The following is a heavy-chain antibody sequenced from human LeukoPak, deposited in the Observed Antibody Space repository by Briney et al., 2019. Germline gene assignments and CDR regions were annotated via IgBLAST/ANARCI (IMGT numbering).Heavy chain of an antibody. CDR3: ARDRGEDGYSIFDY. D-gene: IGHD5-24*01. V-gene: IGHV4-31*03. CDR2: IYYSGST. Sequence: PSETLSLTCTVSGGSISSGGYYWSWIRQHPGKGLEWIGYIYYSGSTYYNPSLKSRVTISVDTSKNQFSLKLSSVTAADTAVYYCARDRGEDGYSIFDYWGQGTLVTVSS. J-gene: IGHJ4*02. CDR1: GGSISSGGYY.